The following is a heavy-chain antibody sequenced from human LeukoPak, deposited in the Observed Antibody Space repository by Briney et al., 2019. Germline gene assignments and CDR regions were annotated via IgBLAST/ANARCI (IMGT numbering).Heavy chain of an antibody. CDR2: MNPYSGNT. Sequence: ASVKVSCKASGYTFNSHDINWVRQATGQGLEWMGWMNPYSGNTGYAQKFQGRVTMTRDTSINTAYLEFYSLRSEDTAVYYCASSYCSSTSCYMPKHDAFDIWGQGTMVTVSS. J-gene: IGHJ3*02. V-gene: IGHV1-8*01. D-gene: IGHD2-2*02. CDR1: GYTFNSHD. CDR3: ASSYCSSTSCYMPKHDAFDI.